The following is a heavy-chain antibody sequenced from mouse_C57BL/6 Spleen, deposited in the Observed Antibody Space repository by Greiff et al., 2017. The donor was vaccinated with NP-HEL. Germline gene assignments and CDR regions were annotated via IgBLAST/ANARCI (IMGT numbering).Heavy chain of an antibody. J-gene: IGHJ1*03. CDR2: ISSGGSYT. V-gene: IGHV5-6*01. CDR3: ARQNYYDGSSYGYWYFDV. Sequence: EVHLVESGGDLVKPGGSLKLSCAASGFTFSSYGMSWVRQTPDKRLEWVATISSGGSYTYYPDSVKGRFTISRDNAKNTLYLQLSSLKSEDTAMYYCARQNYYDGSSYGYWYFDVGGTGTTVTVSS. CDR1: GFTFSSYG. D-gene: IGHD1-1*01.